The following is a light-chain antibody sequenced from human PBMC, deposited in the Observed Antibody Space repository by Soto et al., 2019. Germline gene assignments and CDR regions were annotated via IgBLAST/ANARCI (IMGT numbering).Light chain of an antibody. CDR3: SSYSSTTSYG. J-gene: IGLJ1*01. CDR1: TSDIGGYNF. CDR2: DVS. Sequence: QSVLTQPASVSGSPGQSITISCTGTTSDIGGYNFVSWYQQEPGKAPKLMIYDVSNRPSGVSDRFSGSKSGSTASLTISGLQAEDEADYYCSSYSSTTSYGFGAGTKVTVL. V-gene: IGLV2-14*01.